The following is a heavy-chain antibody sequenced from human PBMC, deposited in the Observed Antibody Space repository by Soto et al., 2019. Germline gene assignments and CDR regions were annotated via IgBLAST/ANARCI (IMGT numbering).Heavy chain of an antibody. CDR3: AKSTVVPAPIDY. J-gene: IGHJ4*02. CDR1: GFTFSSYA. V-gene: IGHV3-23*01. CDR2: ISGGANIT. D-gene: IGHD2-2*01. Sequence: EVQLLESGGGLVQPGGSLRLSCAASASGFTFSSYAMIWVRQAPGKGPEWLSTISGGANITYYADSVKGRFTISRDISKNTLFLQMLGLRAEDTAVYFCAKSTVVPAPIDYWGQGTLVTVSS.